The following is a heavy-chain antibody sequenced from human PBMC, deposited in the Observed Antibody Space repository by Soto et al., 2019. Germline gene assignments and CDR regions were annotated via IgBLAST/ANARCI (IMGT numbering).Heavy chain of an antibody. V-gene: IGHV1-58*01. CDR1: GFTFTSSA. Sequence: SVKVSCKASGFTFTSSAVQWVRQARGQRLEWIGWIVVGSGNTNYAQKFQERVTITRDMSTSTAYMELSSLRSEDTAVYYCAADSATRYYYYGMGVWGQGTTVTVSS. J-gene: IGHJ6*02. CDR2: IVVGSGNT. CDR3: AADSATRYYYYGMGV. D-gene: IGHD1-1*01.